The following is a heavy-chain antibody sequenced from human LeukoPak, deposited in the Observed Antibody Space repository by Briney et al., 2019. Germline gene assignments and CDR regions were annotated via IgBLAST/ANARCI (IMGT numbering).Heavy chain of an antibody. CDR3: ARGVSEYQLLHYYYYMDV. Sequence: SSETLSLTCAVYGGSFSGYYWSRIRQPPGKGLEWIGEINHSGSTNYNPSLKSRVTISVDTSKNQFSLKLSSVTAADTAVYYCARGVSEYQLLHYYYYMDVWGKGTTVTVSS. D-gene: IGHD2-2*01. CDR1: GGSFSGYY. J-gene: IGHJ6*03. V-gene: IGHV4-34*01. CDR2: INHSGST.